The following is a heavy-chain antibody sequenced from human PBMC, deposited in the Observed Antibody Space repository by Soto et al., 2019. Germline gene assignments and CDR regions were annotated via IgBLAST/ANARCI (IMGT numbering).Heavy chain of an antibody. V-gene: IGHV3-74*01. J-gene: IGHJ6*02. CDR1: GFTFSSYW. CDR2: INSDGSST. Sequence: QPVGSLRLSCAASGFTFSSYWMHWVRQAPGKGLVWVSRINSDGSSTSYADSVKGRFTISRDNAKNTLYLQMNSLRAEDTAVYYCARDDSGDYYDSSGPPPVYGMDVWGQGTTVTVSS. CDR3: ARDDSGDYYDSSGPPPVYGMDV. D-gene: IGHD3-22*01.